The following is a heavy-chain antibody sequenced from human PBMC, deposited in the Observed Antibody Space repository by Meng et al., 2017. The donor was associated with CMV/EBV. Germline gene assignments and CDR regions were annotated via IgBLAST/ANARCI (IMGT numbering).Heavy chain of an antibody. Sequence: SETLSLTCAVYGGSFSGYYWSWIRQPPGKGLEWIGEINHSGSTNYNPSLKSRVTISVDTSKNQFSLKLSSVTAADTAVYYCARGSFANYYDRSGYYLGLLDYWGQGTLVTVSS. CDR1: GGSFSGYY. D-gene: IGHD3-22*01. V-gene: IGHV4-34*01. CDR3: ARGSFANYYDRSGYYLGLLDY. J-gene: IGHJ4*02. CDR2: INHSGST.